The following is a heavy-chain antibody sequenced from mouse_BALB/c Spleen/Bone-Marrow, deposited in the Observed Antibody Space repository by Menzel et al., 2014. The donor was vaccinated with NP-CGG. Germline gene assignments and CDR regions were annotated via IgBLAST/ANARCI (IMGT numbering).Heavy chain of an antibody. D-gene: IGHD1-1*01. CDR1: GYTFSNYY. J-gene: IGHJ1*01. Sequence: VKLQESGAELVKPGASVKLSCKASGYTFSNYYMYWVKQRPGQGLEWIGESNPSNGGSNFNEKFKSKATQTVDKSSSTAYMQLSSLTSEDSAVYYCTRSNYGYWYFDVWGAGTTVTVSS. V-gene: IGHV1S81*02. CDR2: SNPSNGGS. CDR3: TRSNYGYWYFDV.